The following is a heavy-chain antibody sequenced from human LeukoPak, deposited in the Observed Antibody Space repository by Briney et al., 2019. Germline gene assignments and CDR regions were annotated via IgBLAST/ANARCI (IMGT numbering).Heavy chain of an antibody. Sequence: SETLSLTCTVSGGSISSSSYYWGWIRQPPGKGLEWIGSIYYSGSTYYNPSLKSRVTISVDTSKKQFSLKLSSVTAADTAVYYCARVGIVTIRLVYYYYYVDVWGKGTTVTVSS. J-gene: IGHJ6*03. CDR1: GGSISSSSYY. CDR2: IYYSGST. D-gene: IGHD4-11*01. CDR3: ARVGIVTIRLVYYYYYVDV. V-gene: IGHV4-39*07.